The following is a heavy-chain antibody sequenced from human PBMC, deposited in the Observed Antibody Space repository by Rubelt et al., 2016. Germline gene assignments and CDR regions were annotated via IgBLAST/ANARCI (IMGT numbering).Heavy chain of an antibody. D-gene: IGHD3-10*01. CDR2: LSAYNGNT. Sequence: QVQLVQSGAEVKKPGASVKVSCKASGYTFTSYGISWVRQAPGQGLEWMGWLSAYNGNTNYAQKLKGRVTMTTDTSTRTAYMELRSLRSDDTAVYYCARDPRPVRGVIMTPTHWGQGTLVTVSS. V-gene: IGHV1-18*01. CDR1: GYTFTSYG. J-gene: IGHJ4*02. CDR3: ARDPRPVRGVIMTPTH.